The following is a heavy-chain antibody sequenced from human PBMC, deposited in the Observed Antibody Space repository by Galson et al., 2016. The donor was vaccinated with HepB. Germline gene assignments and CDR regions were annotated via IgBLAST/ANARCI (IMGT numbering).Heavy chain of an antibody. Sequence: GGSISSGGYYWSWIRQHPGKGLEWIGYIYYSGNTYYNPSLKSRVTISVDTSKNQFSLKLSSVTAADTAVYYCARDRGGSSLSHYAFDIWGQWTMVTVSS. J-gene: IGHJ3*02. CDR2: IYYSGNT. V-gene: IGHV4-31*02. CDR3: ARDRGGSSLSHYAFDI. CDR1: GGSISSGGYY. D-gene: IGHD3-16*01.